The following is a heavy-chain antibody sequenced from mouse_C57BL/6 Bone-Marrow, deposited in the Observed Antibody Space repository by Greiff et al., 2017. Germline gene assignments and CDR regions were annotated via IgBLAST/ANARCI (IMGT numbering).Heavy chain of an antibody. CDR3: ARFTDGYPNMDY. V-gene: IGHV7-3*01. Sequence: EVKLMESGGGLVQPGGSLSLSCAASGFTFTDYYMSWVRQPPGKALEWLGFIRNKANGYKTEYSASVKGRFTIYRANSQSILYLQMNALRAEDSATDYCARFTDGYPNMDYWGQGTTVTVSS. D-gene: IGHD2-3*01. CDR2: IRNKANGYKT. CDR1: GFTFTDYY. J-gene: IGHJ4*01.